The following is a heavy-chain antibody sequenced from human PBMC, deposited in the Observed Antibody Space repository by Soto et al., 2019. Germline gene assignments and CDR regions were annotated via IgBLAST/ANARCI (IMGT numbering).Heavy chain of an antibody. CDR1: GGSISNHY. D-gene: IGHD6-13*01. Sequence: LPETLSLTCTVSGGSISNHYWSWIRQSSGKGLEWIANIYHSGTTSYNLSLKGRVTISIDSSKNQVSLKLNSVTAADTAVYYCARGGYRTLAWFDPWGQGTLVTVSS. J-gene: IGHJ5*02. V-gene: IGHV4-59*11. CDR3: ARGGYRTLAWFDP. CDR2: IYHSGTT.